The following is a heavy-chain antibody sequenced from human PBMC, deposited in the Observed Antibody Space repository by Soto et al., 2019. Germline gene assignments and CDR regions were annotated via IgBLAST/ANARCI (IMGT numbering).Heavy chain of an antibody. V-gene: IGHV3-7*03. D-gene: IGHD5-12*01. CDR3: ARDFSGYDFLEYYYYYGMDV. J-gene: IGHJ6*02. Sequence: PGGSLRLSCAASGFTFSSYWMSWVRQAPGKGLEWVANIKQDGSEKYYVDSVKGRFTISRDNAKNSLYLQMNSLRAEDAAVYYCARDFSGYDFLEYYYYYGMDVWGQGTTVTVSS. CDR1: GFTFSSYW. CDR2: IKQDGSEK.